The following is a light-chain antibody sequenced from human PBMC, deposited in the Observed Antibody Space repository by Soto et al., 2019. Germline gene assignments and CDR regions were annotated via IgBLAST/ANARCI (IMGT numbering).Light chain of an antibody. Sequence: EIVLTQSPATLSLSPGERATLSCRASHTVRSYLPWYQQKPGQAPRLLIYDASNRATGIPARFSGSGSGTDFALTISSLEPEDFAVYYCQQRGDWPLYTFGQGTKLEI. CDR3: QQRGDWPLYT. J-gene: IGKJ2*01. V-gene: IGKV3-11*01. CDR2: DAS. CDR1: HTVRSY.